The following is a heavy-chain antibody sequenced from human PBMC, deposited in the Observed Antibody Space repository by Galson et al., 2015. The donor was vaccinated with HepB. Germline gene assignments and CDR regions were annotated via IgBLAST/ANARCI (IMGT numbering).Heavy chain of an antibody. CDR3: AKVSEDSSSWPPGEHRYYYYGMDV. Sequence: SLRLSCAASGFTFSSYWMSWVRQAPGKGLEWVANIKQDGSEKYYVDSVKGRFTISRDNAKNSLYLQMNSLRAEDTAVYYCAKVSEDSSSWPPGEHRYYYYGMDVWGQGTTVTVSS. J-gene: IGHJ6*02. CDR1: GFTFSSYW. V-gene: IGHV3-7*03. CDR2: IKQDGSEK. D-gene: IGHD6-13*01.